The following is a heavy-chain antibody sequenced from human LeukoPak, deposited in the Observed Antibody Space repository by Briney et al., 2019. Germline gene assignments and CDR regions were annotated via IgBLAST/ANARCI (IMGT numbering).Heavy chain of an antibody. CDR2: IFDSGIS. Sequence: SETLSLTCTVSGGAISNYHWSWVRQPPGKGLEWIAYIFDSGISNYNPSLKSRVDTSVDTSKKQFSLRLTSVTAADTAVYFCARHRAYDILTFYGMDVWGQGTTVTVSS. CDR1: GGAISNYH. CDR3: ARHRAYDILTFYGMDV. D-gene: IGHD3-9*01. V-gene: IGHV4-59*01. J-gene: IGHJ6*02.